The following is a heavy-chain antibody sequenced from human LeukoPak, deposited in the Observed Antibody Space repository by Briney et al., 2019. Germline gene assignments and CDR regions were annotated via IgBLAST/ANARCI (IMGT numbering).Heavy chain of an antibody. CDR2: IIPILGIA. Sequence: SVKVSCRASGGTFSSYAISWVRQAPGQGLEWMGRIIPILGIANYGQKFQGRVTITADKSTSTAYMELSSLRSEDTAVYYCTRGATYYYDSSGYSIDYWGQGTLVTVSS. D-gene: IGHD3-22*01. CDR1: GGTFSSYA. CDR3: TRGATYYYDSSGYSIDY. V-gene: IGHV1-69*04. J-gene: IGHJ4*02.